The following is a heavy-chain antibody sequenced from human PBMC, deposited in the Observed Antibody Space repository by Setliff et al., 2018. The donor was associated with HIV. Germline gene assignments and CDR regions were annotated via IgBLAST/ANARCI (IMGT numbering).Heavy chain of an antibody. Sequence: RASVKVSCKASGYTFTSYIHWVRQAPGQGLECMGMINPSGGGTSYAQKLQGRVTITADKSTSTAYMELTSLRSEDTAIYFCARGSPADHYYYYMDVWGKGTTVTVSS. CDR2: INPSGGGT. J-gene: IGHJ6*03. CDR1: GYTFTSY. V-gene: IGHV1-46*01. CDR3: ARGSPADHYYYYMDV.